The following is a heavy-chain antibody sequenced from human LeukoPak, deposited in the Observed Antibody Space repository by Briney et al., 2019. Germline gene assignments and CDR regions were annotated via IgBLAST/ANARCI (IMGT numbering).Heavy chain of an antibody. CDR1: GFTFSSNW. D-gene: IGHD3-10*01. CDR3: VKDFGGELDS. J-gene: IGHJ5*01. V-gene: IGHV3-74*01. CDR2: INSDGSNT. Sequence: GGSLRLFCAASGFTFSSNWMHWVRQAPGKGLVWVSRINSDGSNTNYADSVKGRFTISRDNAKNTVYLQMNSLRAEDTAVYYCVKDFGGELDSWGQGTLVTVSS.